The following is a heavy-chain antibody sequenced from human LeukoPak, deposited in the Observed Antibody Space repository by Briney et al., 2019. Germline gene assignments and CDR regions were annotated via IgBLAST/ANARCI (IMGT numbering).Heavy chain of an antibody. Sequence: GESLKISCKGSGYSFTSYWIGWVRQMPGKGLEWMGMIYPGDSDTRYSPSFQGQVTISADKSISTAYLQWSSLKASDTAMYYCARHGEYGSGSYFYYGMDVWGKGTTVTVSS. D-gene: IGHD3-10*01. J-gene: IGHJ6*04. CDR1: GYSFTSYW. V-gene: IGHV5-51*01. CDR2: IYPGDSDT. CDR3: ARHGEYGSGSYFYYGMDV.